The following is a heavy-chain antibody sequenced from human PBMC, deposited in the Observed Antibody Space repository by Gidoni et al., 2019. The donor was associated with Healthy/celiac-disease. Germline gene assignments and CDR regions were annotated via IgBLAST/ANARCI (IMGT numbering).Heavy chain of an antibody. V-gene: IGHV3-53*01. Sequence: EVQLVESGGGLIQPGGSLRLSCAASGFTVSSNYMSWVRQAPGKGLEWVSVIYSGGSTYYADSVKGRFTISRDNSKNTLYLQMNSLRAEDTAVYYCARARENDSSGYYYYWGQGTLVTVSS. CDR1: GFTVSSNY. CDR3: ARARENDSSGYYYY. J-gene: IGHJ4*02. D-gene: IGHD3-22*01. CDR2: IYSGGST.